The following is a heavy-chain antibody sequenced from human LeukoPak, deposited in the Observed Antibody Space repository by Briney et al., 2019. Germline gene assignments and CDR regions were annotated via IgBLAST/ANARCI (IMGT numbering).Heavy chain of an antibody. CDR3: AKDRGITIFGVDTRFDY. Sequence: PGGSLRLSCAASGFSFDGYAMHWVRQAPGKGLEWVSGISWNSGHIGYADSVKGRFTISRDNAKNSLYLQMNSLRAEDTALYYCAKDRGITIFGVDTRFDYWGQRTLVTVSS. D-gene: IGHD3-3*01. CDR2: ISWNSGHI. J-gene: IGHJ4*02. CDR1: GFSFDGYA. V-gene: IGHV3-9*01.